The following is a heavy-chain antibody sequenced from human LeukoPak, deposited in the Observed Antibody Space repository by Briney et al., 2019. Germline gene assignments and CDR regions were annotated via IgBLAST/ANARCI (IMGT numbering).Heavy chain of an antibody. CDR2: IYHSGST. CDR3: ARGRAAWIFDF. J-gene: IGHJ4*02. CDR1: GGSVSSYY. D-gene: IGHD2-15*01. Sequence: SETLSLTCTVSGGSVSSYYWSWIRQPPGKGLEWIGYIYHSGSTKYNPSLKSRVTISLDTSKNQFSLKLSSVTAADTAIYYCARGRAAWIFDFWGQGTLVTVSS. V-gene: IGHV4-59*02.